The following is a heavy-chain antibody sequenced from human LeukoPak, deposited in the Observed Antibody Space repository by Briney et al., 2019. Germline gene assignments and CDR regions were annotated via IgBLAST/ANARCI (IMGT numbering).Heavy chain of an antibody. Sequence: TSETLSLTCTVSGGSISSYYWSWIRQPAGKGLEWIGRIYTSGSTNYNPSLKSRVTMSVDTSKNQFSLKLSSVTAADTAVYYCARDPSTMVRGVNYYYGMNVWGQGTTVTVSS. CDR2: IYTSGST. CDR3: ARDPSTMVRGVNYYYGMNV. V-gene: IGHV4-4*07. J-gene: IGHJ6*02. D-gene: IGHD3-10*01. CDR1: GGSISSYY.